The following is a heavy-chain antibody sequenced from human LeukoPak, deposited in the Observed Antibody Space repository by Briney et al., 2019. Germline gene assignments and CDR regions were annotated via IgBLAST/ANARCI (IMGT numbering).Heavy chain of an antibody. CDR2: ISDYSGNT. D-gene: IGHD3-22*01. Sequence: VSVNLFRKPSGYTFTSHGISWVRQAPGQGLEWMGWISDYSGNTKNAQKLQGRVTITTDTSTSTAYMELRSLRSDDTAVYYCARDPRNYYDSSGYYVNFDYWGQGTLVTVSS. J-gene: IGHJ4*02. CDR3: ARDPRNYYDSSGYYVNFDY. CDR1: GYTFTSHG. V-gene: IGHV1-18*01.